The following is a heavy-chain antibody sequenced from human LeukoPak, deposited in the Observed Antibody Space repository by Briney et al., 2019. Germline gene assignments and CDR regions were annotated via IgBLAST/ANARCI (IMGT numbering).Heavy chain of an antibody. J-gene: IGHJ5*02. Sequence: SETLSLTCTVSGGSISSYYWSWIRQPPGKGLEWIGYIYYSGSTNYDPSLKSRVTISVDTSKNQFSLKLSSVTAADTAVYYCARAGPWQIDPWGPGTLVTVSS. CDR3: ARAGPWQIDP. CDR2: IYYSGST. D-gene: IGHD3-10*01. CDR1: GGSISSYY. V-gene: IGHV4-59*08.